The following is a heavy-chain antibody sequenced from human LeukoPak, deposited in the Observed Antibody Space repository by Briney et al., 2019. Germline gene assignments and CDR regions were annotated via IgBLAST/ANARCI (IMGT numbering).Heavy chain of an antibody. CDR3: ARDVNWFDP. CDR2: IYYSGST. Sequence: SETLSLTCTVSGGSISGSSYYWGWIRQPPGKGLEWIGSIYYSGSTYYNPSLKSRVTISVDTSKNQFSLKLNSVTATDTAVYYCARDVNWFDPWGQGTLVTVSS. J-gene: IGHJ5*02. CDR1: GGSISGSSYY. V-gene: IGHV4-39*02.